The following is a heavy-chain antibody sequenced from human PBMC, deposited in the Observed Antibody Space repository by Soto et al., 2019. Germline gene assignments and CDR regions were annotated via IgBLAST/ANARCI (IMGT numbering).Heavy chain of an antibody. CDR1: GGSFSGYY. Sequence: SETLSLTCAVYGGSFSGYYWSWIRQPPGKGLEWIGEINHNGSTNYNPSLKSRVTISVDTSKNQFSLKLNSVTAVDTAVYYCARKNGVLDAFDIWGQGTMVTVSS. CDR2: INHNGST. D-gene: IGHD4-17*01. V-gene: IGHV4-34*01. CDR3: ARKNGVLDAFDI. J-gene: IGHJ3*02.